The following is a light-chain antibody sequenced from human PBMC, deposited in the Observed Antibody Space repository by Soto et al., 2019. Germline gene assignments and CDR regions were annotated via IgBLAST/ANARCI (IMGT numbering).Light chain of an antibody. J-gene: IGKJ4*01. V-gene: IGKV3-15*01. CDR1: QSVSSN. CDR3: QEYFSWPRT. Sequence: EIVLTQSPVTLSVSPGERATLSCTAGQSVSSNLAWYQQKPGQAPRLLIYGASIRATGVPARLSGSGSGTYITRTIGSQQTDGFAAYVGQEYFSWPRTFGRGTEVDIK. CDR2: GAS.